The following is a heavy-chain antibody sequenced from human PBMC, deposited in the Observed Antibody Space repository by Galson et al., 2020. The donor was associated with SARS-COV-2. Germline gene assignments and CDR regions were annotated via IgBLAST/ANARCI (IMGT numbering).Heavy chain of an antibody. Sequence: ETSETLSLTCSVSGASLSSDFWSWIWQPPGKGLEWIGFMYYIGNSNNNPSLRSRVTISVDMSKSHLSLELRSVTAADTAVYYCVRHGYCSSGSCSANDAFHIWGQGTMVTVSS. V-gene: IGHV4-59*08. CDR1: GASLSSDF. CDR3: VRHGYCSSGSCSANDAFHI. D-gene: IGHD2-2*03. CDR2: MYYIGNS. J-gene: IGHJ3*02.